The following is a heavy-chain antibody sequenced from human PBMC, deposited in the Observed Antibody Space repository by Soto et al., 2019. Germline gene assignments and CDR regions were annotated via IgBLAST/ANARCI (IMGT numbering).Heavy chain of an antibody. J-gene: IGHJ6*02. V-gene: IGHV5-51*01. Sequence: GESLKISCKGSGYSFTSYWIGWVRQMPGKGLEWMGIIYPGDSDTRYSPSFQGQVTISADKSISTAYLQWSSLKASDTAMYYCASLGGYSYGRTERDYYYYYGMDVWGQGTTVTVSS. CDR2: IYPGDSDT. CDR3: ASLGGYSYGRTERDYYYYYGMDV. D-gene: IGHD5-18*01. CDR1: GYSFTSYW.